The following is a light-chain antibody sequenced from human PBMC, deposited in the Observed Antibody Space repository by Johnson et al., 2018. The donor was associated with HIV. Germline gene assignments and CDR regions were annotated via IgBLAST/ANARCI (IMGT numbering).Light chain of an antibody. CDR2: END. Sequence: QSALTQPPSVSAAPGQKVTISCSGSSSIIRNNYVSWYQQLPGAAPKLLIYENDRRPSGIPDRFSGSKSGTSATLDLTGLQTGDEADYYCGTWDSSLSAYVFGTGTKVTVL. CDR1: SSIIRNNY. CDR3: GTWDSSLSAYV. J-gene: IGLJ1*01. V-gene: IGLV1-51*02.